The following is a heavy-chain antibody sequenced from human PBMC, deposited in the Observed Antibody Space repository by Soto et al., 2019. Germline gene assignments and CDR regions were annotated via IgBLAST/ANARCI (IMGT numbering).Heavy chain of an antibody. D-gene: IGHD3-22*01. J-gene: IGHJ3*02. CDR1: GFTFSSYG. CDR2: ISYDGSNK. CDR3: AKLETYYYDSSGYPDAFDI. Sequence: GGSLRLSCTASGFTFSSYGMHWVRQAPGKGLEWVAVISYDGSNKYYADSVKGRFTISRDNSKNTLYLQMNSLRAEDTAVYYCAKLETYYYDSSGYPDAFDIWGQGTMVTVSS. V-gene: IGHV3-30*18.